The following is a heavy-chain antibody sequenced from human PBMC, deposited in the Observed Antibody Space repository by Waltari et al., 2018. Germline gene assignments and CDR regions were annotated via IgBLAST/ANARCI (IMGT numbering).Heavy chain of an antibody. J-gene: IGHJ5*02. CDR3: AREDDILTGYYP. CDR2: INSDGSST. V-gene: IGHV3-74*01. Sequence: VQLVDSGGGLVQPGGSLRLPCASSGFPFSTSWMPWVRQAPGKGLVWGSRINSDGSSTSYADSVKGRFTISRDNAKNTLYLQMNSLRAEDTAVYYCAREDDILTGYYPWGQGTLVTVSS. CDR1: GFPFSTSW. D-gene: IGHD3-9*01.